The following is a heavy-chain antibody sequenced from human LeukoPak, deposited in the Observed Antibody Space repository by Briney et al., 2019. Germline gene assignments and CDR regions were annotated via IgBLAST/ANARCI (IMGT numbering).Heavy chain of an antibody. J-gene: IGHJ4*02. D-gene: IGHD3-22*01. CDR2: ISSSSYI. V-gene: IGHV3-21*01. CDR3: ARETYYYDSSPTD. Sequence: GGSLRLSCAASGFTFSSYSMNWVRQAPGKGLEWVSSISSSSYIYYADSVKGRFTISRDNAKNSLYLQMNSLRAEDTAVYYCARETYYYDSSPTDWGQGTLVTVSS. CDR1: GFTFSSYS.